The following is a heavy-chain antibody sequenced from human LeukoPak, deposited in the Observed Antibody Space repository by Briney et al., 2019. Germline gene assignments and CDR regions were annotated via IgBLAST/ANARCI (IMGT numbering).Heavy chain of an antibody. CDR2: ISSSSTI. J-gene: IGHJ4*02. CDR3: ARRGFSRFDY. V-gene: IGHV3-48*04. D-gene: IGHD1-26*01. CDR1: GFTFSSYS. Sequence: GGSLRLSCAASGFTFSSYSMNWVRQAPGKGLEWVSYISSSSTIYYADSVKGRFTISRDNAKNSLYLQMNSLRAEDTAVYYCARRGFSRFDYWGQGTLVTVSS.